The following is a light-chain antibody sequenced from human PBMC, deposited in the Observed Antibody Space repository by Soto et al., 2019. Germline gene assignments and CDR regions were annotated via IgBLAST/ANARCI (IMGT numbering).Light chain of an antibody. CDR3: CSFAGSFTSYV. Sequence: QSALTQPPSASGSPGQSVAISCTGTSSDVGGYNYVSWFQQHPGKAPKLIIYDVNKRPSGVPGRFSGSKSGNTASLTISGLQAEDAADYYCCSFAGSFTSYVFGTGTKLTVL. CDR2: DVN. J-gene: IGLJ1*01. V-gene: IGLV2-11*01. CDR1: SSDVGGYNY.